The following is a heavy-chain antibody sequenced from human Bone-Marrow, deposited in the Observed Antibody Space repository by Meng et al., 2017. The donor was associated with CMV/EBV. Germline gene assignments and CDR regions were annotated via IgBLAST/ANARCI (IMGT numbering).Heavy chain of an antibody. CDR3: ARDDYRGLLEWSPLAY. D-gene: IGHD3-3*01. V-gene: IGHV3-30*02. CDR2: IRYDGSNK. J-gene: IGHJ4*02. Sequence: GESLKISCAASGFTFSSYGMHWVRQAPGKGLEWVAFIRYDGSNKYYADSVKGRFTISRDNSKNTLYLQMNSLRAEDTAVYYCARDDYRGLLEWSPLAYWGQGTRVTGSS. CDR1: GFTFSSYG.